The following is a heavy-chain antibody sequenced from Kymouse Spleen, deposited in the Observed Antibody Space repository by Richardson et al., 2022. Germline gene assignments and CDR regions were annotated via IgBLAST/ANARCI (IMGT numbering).Heavy chain of an antibody. Sequence: EVQLVESGGGLVKPGGSLRLSCAASGFTFSSYSMNWVRQAPGKGLEWVSSISSSSSYIYYADSVKGRFTISRDNAKNSLYLQMNSLRAEDTAVYYCASRITGTLDYWGQGTLVTVSS. CDR2: ISSSSSYI. D-gene: IGHD1-7*01. CDR1: GFTFSSYS. J-gene: IGHJ4*02. CDR3: ASRITGTLDY. V-gene: IGHV3-21*03.